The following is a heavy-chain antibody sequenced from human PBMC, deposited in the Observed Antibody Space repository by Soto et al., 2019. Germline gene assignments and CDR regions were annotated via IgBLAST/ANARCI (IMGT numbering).Heavy chain of an antibody. J-gene: IGHJ6*02. D-gene: IGHD3-3*01. CDR2: VSYDGSNT. CDR1: GFTFSNYG. CDR3: AKRITIFGVATLARGMDV. Sequence: GGSLRLSCAASGFTFSNYGIHWVRQSPGKGLEWVAVVSYDGSNTYYVDSVKGRFTISRDNSKNTLYLQMNSLRAEDTAVYYCAKRITIFGVATLARGMDVWGQGTTVTVSS. V-gene: IGHV3-30*18.